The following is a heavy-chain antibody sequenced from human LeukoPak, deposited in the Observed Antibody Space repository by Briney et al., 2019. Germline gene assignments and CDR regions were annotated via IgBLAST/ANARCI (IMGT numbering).Heavy chain of an antibody. CDR1: GFTVSSNY. Sequence: GGSLRLSCAASGFTVSSNYMSWVRQAPGKGLEWVSVIYSGDNTDYADSVKGRFTISRDNSKNTLYLQMNSLRAEDTGVYYCARDLEAANTYYFDYWGQGTMVTVSS. CDR3: ARDLEAANTYYFDY. J-gene: IGHJ4*02. CDR2: IYSGDNT. V-gene: IGHV3-53*01. D-gene: IGHD6-13*01.